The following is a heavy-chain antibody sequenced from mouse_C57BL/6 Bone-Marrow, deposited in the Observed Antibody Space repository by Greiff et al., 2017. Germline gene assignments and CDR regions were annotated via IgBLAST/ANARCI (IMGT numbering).Heavy chain of an antibody. V-gene: IGHV1-69*01. D-gene: IGHD2-5*01. J-gene: IGHJ4*01. Sequence: QVQLKQPGAELVMPGASVKLSCKASGYTFTSYWMHWVKQRPGQGLEWIGEIDPSDSYTNYNQKFKGNSPLTVDKYSSTAYMQLSSLTSEDSAVYYCSRRGSNDTMYYWGQGTSVTGSS. CDR3: SRRGSNDTMYY. CDR1: GYTFTSYW. CDR2: IDPSDSYT.